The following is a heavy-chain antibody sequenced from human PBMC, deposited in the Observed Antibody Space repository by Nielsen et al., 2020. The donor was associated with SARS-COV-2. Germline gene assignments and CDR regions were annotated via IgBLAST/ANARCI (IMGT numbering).Heavy chain of an antibody. V-gene: IGHV3-48*03. J-gene: IGHJ4*02. CDR2: ISSSGSTI. D-gene: IGHD2-8*01. CDR3: VKEINNGGADY. Sequence: GGSLRLSCEASGFTFRSYEMNWVRQAPGKGLEWVSYISSSGSTIYYADSVKGRFTISRDNAKNSLYLQMNSLRPEDTALYYCVKEINNGGADYWGQGTLVTVSS. CDR1: GFTFRSYE.